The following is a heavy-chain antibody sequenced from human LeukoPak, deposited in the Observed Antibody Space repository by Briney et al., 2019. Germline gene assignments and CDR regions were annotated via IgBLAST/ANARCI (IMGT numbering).Heavy chain of an antibody. CDR1: GYSFTSYW. Sequence: GESLQISCQGSGYSFTSYWIGWVRQMPGKGLDWMGIMYPGDSDTRYSPSFQGQVTISADKSISTAYLEWSSLKASDSAMYYCARRSSGWGTWGQGTLVTVSS. V-gene: IGHV5-51*01. J-gene: IGHJ5*02. D-gene: IGHD6-19*01. CDR3: ARRSSGWGT. CDR2: MYPGDSDT.